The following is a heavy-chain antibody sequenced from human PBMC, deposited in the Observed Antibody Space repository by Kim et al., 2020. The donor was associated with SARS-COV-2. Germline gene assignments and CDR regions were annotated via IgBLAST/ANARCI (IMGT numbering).Heavy chain of an antibody. V-gene: IGHV3-23*01. D-gene: IGHD1-26*01. CDR1: GFTFTTSP. J-gene: IGHJ4*01. CDR3: AKGVPNSGFDY. Sequence: GGSLRLSCVASGFTFTTSPVGWVRQAPGKGLEGVSRLSWDGKRTYYADSVKGRVTISSDNSNNTLYLDMNSLRVEDTAVYYCAKGVPNSGFDYWGQGTQVTVSS. CDR2: LSWDGKRT.